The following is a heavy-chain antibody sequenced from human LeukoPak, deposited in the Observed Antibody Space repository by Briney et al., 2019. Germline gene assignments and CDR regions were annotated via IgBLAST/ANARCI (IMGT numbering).Heavy chain of an antibody. D-gene: IGHD6-19*01. CDR3: ARENSGWYYFDY. CDR1: GGSISSYY. Sequence: SETLSLTCTVSGGSISSYYWSWIRQPPGKGLEWIGYIYYSGSTNYNPSLKSRATISVDTSKNQFSLKLSSVTAADTAVYYCARENSGWYYFDYWGQGTLVTVSS. V-gene: IGHV4-59*01. CDR2: IYYSGST. J-gene: IGHJ4*02.